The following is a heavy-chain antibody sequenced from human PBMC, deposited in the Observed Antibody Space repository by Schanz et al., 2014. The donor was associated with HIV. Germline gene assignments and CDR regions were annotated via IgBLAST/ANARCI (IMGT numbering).Heavy chain of an antibody. CDR3: ARVANWDYYGMDV. CDR2: ISGSGGST. J-gene: IGHJ6*02. CDR1: GFTFSSSG. D-gene: IGHD3-16*01. Sequence: QDQLVESGGGVVQPGRSLRLSCAASGFTFSSSGMHWVRQAPGKGLEWVSTISGSGGSTYYADSVKGRFTISRDNSKNTLHLQMNSLRVEDTAVYYCARVANWDYYGMDVWGRGTTVTVSS. V-gene: IGHV3-NL1*01.